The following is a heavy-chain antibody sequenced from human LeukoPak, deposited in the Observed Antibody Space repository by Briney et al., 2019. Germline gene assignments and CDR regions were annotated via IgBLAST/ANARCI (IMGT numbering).Heavy chain of an antibody. CDR3: ARLASSGWSHCDY. CDR1: GGSISGYY. J-gene: IGHJ4*02. CDR2: IYYSGST. D-gene: IGHD6-19*01. V-gene: IGHV4-59*08. Sequence: SETLSLTCTVSGGSISGYYWSWIRQPPGKGPEWIGYIYYSGSTNYNPSLKSRVTISVDTCKNQFSLKMNSVTAADTAVYYCARLASSGWSHCDYWGQGTLVTVSS.